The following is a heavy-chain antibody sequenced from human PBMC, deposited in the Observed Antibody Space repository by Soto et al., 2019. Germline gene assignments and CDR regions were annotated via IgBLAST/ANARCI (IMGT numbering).Heavy chain of an antibody. Sequence: GSLRLSCAASGFSFSSYAMSWVRQAPGKGLEWVSAISGSGGSTYYADSVKGRFTISRDNSKNTLYLQMNILRAEDTAVYYCEKEPQGPNTVVVYQGWGQGTLVTVSS. D-gene: IGHD2-15*01. J-gene: IGHJ4*02. V-gene: IGHV3-23*01. CDR1: GFSFSSYA. CDR2: ISGSGGST. CDR3: EKEPQGPNTVVVYQG.